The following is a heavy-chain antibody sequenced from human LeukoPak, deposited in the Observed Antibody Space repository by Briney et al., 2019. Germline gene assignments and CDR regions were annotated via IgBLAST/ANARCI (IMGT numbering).Heavy chain of an antibody. J-gene: IGHJ4*02. CDR2: IYYSGST. V-gene: IGHV4-39*01. Sequence: SETLSLTCTVSGGSISSSVYYWGWIRQPPGKGLEGFVRIYYSGSTYYNPSLNSRVTISVDTSNNQFSLKLSSVTAADTAVYYCARPKGYCSSTSCYPYFDYWGQGTLVTVSS. D-gene: IGHD2-2*01. CDR1: GGSISSSVYY. CDR3: ARPKGYCSSTSCYPYFDY.